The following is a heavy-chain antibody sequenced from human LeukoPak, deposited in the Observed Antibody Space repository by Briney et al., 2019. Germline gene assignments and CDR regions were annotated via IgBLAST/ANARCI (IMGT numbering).Heavy chain of an antibody. J-gene: IGHJ4*02. V-gene: IGHV3-9*01. Sequence: PGGSLRLSWAASGFTFDDYAMPWVRQAPGKGLEWVSGISWNSGSIGYADSVKGRFTISRDNAKNSLYLQMNSLRAEDTALYYCAKEKGGLLQYFDYWGQGTLVTVSS. CDR3: AKEKGGLLQYFDY. CDR2: ISWNSGSI. D-gene: IGHD2-15*01. CDR1: GFTFDDYA.